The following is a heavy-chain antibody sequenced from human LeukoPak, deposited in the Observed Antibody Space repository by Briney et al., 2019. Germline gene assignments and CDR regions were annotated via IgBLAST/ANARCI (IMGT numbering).Heavy chain of an antibody. D-gene: IGHD2-21*02. CDR3: TSHTGTGDAFRPFHI. Sequence: GGSLRLSCAASGFTFSTHDVNWVRRAPGKGLEWVSFINSRSSTIYYADSVKGRFTISRDNAKNSLYLQMNSLRAEDTAVYCTSHTGTGDAFRPFHIWGQGTMVTVSS. V-gene: IGHV3-48*04. CDR2: INSRSSTI. CDR1: GFTFSTHD. J-gene: IGHJ3*02.